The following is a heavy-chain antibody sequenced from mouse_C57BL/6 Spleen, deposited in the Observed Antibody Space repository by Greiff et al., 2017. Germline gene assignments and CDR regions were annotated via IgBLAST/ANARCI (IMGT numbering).Heavy chain of an antibody. V-gene: IGHV2-2*01. CDR1: GFPFTSYG. Sequence: QVQLQQSGPGLVQPSQSLSITCTVSGFPFTSYGVHWVRQSPGKGLEWLGVIWSGGSKAYNAAFISRLSTSKDNSKAQVFFKMNSLQDDDTAIYYCARNGGQNFDYWGQGTTLTVSS. CDR2: IWSGGSK. J-gene: IGHJ2*01. D-gene: IGHD3-3*01. CDR3: ARNGGQNFDY.